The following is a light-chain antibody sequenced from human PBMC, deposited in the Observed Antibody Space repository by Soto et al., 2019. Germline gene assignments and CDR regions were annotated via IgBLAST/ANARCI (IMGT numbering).Light chain of an antibody. CDR1: SSNIGSNY. CDR2: RNS. J-gene: IGLJ2*01. V-gene: IGLV1-47*01. CDR3: AAWDDSLSGVV. Sequence: QPVLTQPPSASGTPGQRVTISCSGSSSNIGSNYVYCYQQLPGTAPKLLIYRNSQRPSGVPDRFSGSKSGTSASLAISGLRSEDEADYYCAAWDDSLSGVVFGGGTKLTVL.